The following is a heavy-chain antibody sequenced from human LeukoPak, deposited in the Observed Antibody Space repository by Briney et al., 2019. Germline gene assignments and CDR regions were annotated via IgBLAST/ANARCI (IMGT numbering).Heavy chain of an antibody. D-gene: IGHD1-26*01. CDR1: GFTFSSYA. J-gene: IGHJ4*02. Sequence: GSLRLSCAASGFTFSSYAMSWVRQPPGKGLEWIGEINHSGSTNYNPSLKSRVTISVDTSKNQFSLKLSSVTAADTAVYYCAHGSTFFDYWGQGTLVTVS. V-gene: IGHV4-34*08. CDR3: AHGSTFFDY. CDR2: INHSGST.